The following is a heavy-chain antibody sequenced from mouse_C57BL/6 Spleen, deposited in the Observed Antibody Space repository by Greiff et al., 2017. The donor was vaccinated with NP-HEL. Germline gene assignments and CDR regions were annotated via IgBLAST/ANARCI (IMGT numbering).Heavy chain of an antibody. V-gene: IGHV1-55*01. J-gene: IGHJ2*01. D-gene: IGHD1-1*01. CDR1: GYTFTSYW. CDR2: IYPGSGST. CDR3: ARHYYYGSSFFFDY. Sequence: QVQLQQPGAELVKPGDSVKMSCKASGYTFTSYWITWVKQRPGQGLEWIGDIYPGSGSTNYNEKFKSKATLTVDTSSSTAYMQLSSLTSDDSAVYYCARHYYYGSSFFFDYWGQGTTLTVAS.